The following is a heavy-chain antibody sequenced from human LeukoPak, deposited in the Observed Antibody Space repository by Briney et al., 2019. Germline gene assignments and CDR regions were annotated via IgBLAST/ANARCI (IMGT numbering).Heavy chain of an antibody. CDR3: ARDLELSAVYYFDS. V-gene: IGHV3-30*04. Sequence: PGGSLRLSCEASGFTFSIFPMHWVRQAPGKGLEWVALISSGSERYYADSVKGRFTISRDNFKNMLYLQMNSLRADDTAVYYCARDLELSAVYYFDSWGQGTLVIVSS. D-gene: IGHD3-3*01. CDR1: GFTFSIFP. CDR2: ISSGSER. J-gene: IGHJ4*02.